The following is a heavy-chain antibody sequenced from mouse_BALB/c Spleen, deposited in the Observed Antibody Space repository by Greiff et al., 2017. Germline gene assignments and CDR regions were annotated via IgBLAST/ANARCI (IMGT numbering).Heavy chain of an antibody. CDR2: IDPANGNT. CDR3: ARGGSSPYWYFDV. J-gene: IGHJ1*01. D-gene: IGHD1-1*01. Sequence: EVQLQESGAELVKPGASVKLSCTASGFNIKDTYMHWVKQRPEQGLEWIGRIDPANGNTKYDPKFQGKATITADTSSNTAYLQLSSLTSEDTAVYYCARGGSSPYWYFDVWGAGTTVTVSS. V-gene: IGHV14-3*02. CDR1: GFNIKDTY.